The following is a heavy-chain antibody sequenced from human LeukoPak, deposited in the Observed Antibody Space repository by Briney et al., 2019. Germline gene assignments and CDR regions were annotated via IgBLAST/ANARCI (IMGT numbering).Heavy chain of an antibody. D-gene: IGHD6-13*01. CDR3: ARGAAGTRLGAFDI. CDR1: GFTFTTYT. J-gene: IGHJ3*02. Sequence: GGSLRLSCVASGFTFTTYTMNWVRQAPGKGLEWVSAISGIGSNTYYADSVKGRFTISRDNAKNSLYLQMNSLRAEDTAVYYCARGAAGTRLGAFDIWGQGTMVTVSS. CDR2: ISGIGSNT. V-gene: IGHV3-23*01.